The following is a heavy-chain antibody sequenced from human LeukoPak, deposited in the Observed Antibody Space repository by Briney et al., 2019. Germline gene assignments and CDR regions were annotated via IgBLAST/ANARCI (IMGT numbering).Heavy chain of an antibody. Sequence: SGGSLRLSCAASGFTFRSYAMSWVRQAPGKGLEWVSAISGSGGSTYYADSVKGRFTISRDNSKNTLYLQMNSLRAEDTAVYYCAKDSVWFRESTSYYFDYWGQGTLVTVSS. CDR2: ISGSGGST. J-gene: IGHJ4*02. V-gene: IGHV3-23*01. CDR1: GFTFRSYA. D-gene: IGHD3-10*01. CDR3: AKDSVWFRESTSYYFDY.